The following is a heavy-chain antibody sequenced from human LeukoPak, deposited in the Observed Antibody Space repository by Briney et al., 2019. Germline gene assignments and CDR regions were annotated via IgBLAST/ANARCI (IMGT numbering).Heavy chain of an antibody. CDR1: GGSISGFY. V-gene: IGHV4-59*01. CDR2: VYDNGGT. D-gene: IGHD6-19*01. CDR3: ARDLGIAVAGPGWLDP. J-gene: IGHJ5*02. Sequence: SETLSLTCTVSGGSISGFYWTWIRQPPGKGLEWIGYVYDNGGTNYNPSLKSRVTISVDTSRNQFSLKLISVTAADTAVYYCARDLGIAVAGPGWLDPWGQGTLVTVSS.